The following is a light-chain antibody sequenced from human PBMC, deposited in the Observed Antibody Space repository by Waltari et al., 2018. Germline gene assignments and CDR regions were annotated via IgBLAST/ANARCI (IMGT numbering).Light chain of an antibody. Sequence: QSVLTQPPSASGTPGQRVIISCSGSISNIGANYVYWYQQLPGTAPKLLIYRNKPRPSGVPDLFSGSKSGTSASLAISGLRSEDEAHYHCAAWDDSLSGVVFGGGTKLTVL. CDR2: RNK. J-gene: IGLJ2*01. CDR3: AAWDDSLSGVV. V-gene: IGLV1-47*01. CDR1: ISNIGANY.